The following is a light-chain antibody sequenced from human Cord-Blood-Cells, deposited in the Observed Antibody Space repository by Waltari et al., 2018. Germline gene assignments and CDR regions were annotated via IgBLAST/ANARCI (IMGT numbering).Light chain of an antibody. CDR2: DAS. V-gene: IGKV3-11*01. CDR3: QQRSNWPPIT. CDR1: LSVSSY. Sequence: EIVLTQSPATLSLSPGERATLSCRARLSVSSYLAWYQQKPGQAPRLLIYDASNRATGSPATFSGSVSGTDFTLTISSLEPEDFAVYYCQQRSNWPPITFGQGTRLEIK. J-gene: IGKJ5*01.